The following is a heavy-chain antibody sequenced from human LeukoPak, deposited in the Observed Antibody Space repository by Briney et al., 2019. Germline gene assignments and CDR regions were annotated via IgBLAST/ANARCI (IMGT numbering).Heavy chain of an antibody. CDR2: ISAYNGNT. V-gene: IGHV1-18*01. CDR1: GYTFTSYG. CDR3: ARVFSGYDGDYFDY. D-gene: IGHD5-12*01. Sequence: ASVKVSCKASGYTFTSYGISWVRPAPGQGLEWMGWISAYNGNTNYAQKLQGRVTMTTDTSTSTAYMELRSLRSDDTAVYYCARVFSGYDGDYFDYWGQGTLVTVSS. J-gene: IGHJ4*02.